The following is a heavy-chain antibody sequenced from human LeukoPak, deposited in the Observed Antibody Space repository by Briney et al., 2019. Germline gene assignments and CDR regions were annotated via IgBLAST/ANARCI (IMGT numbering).Heavy chain of an antibody. D-gene: IGHD2-2*03. CDR1: GYTFTSYY. V-gene: IGHV1-46*01. CDR3: ARDPVGYCSSTSCYEFDY. J-gene: IGHJ4*02. Sequence: ASVKVSCKASGYTFTSYYMHWVRQAPGQGLEWMGTINPSGGSTSYGQKFQGRVTMTRDTSTSTVYMELSSLRSEDTAVYYCARDPVGYCSSTSCYEFDYWGQGTLVTVSS. CDR2: INPSGGST.